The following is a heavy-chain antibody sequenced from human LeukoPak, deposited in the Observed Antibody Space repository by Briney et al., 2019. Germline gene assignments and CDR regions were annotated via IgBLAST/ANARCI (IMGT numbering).Heavy chain of an antibody. D-gene: IGHD4-17*01. V-gene: IGHV1-8*02. CDR1: GYSFVLYG. Sequence: ASVKVSCKASGYSFVLYGISWVRQATGQGLEWMGWMNPNSGNTGYAQKFQGRVTMTRNTSISTAYMELSSLRSDDTAVYYCARDWFGDYQTYNWGQGTLVTVSS. CDR2: MNPNSGNT. CDR3: ARDWFGDYQTYN. J-gene: IGHJ4*02.